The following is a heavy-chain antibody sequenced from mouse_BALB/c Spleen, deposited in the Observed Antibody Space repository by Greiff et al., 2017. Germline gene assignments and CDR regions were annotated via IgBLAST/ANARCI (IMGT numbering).Heavy chain of an antibody. CDR2: ISYSGST. J-gene: IGHJ1*01. V-gene: IGHV3-8*02. Sequence: DVQLQESGPSLVKPSQTLSLTCSVTGDSITSGYWNWIRKFPGNKLEYMGYISYSGSTYYNPSLKSRISITRDTSKNQYYLQLNSVTTEDTATYYCARTASYYGNSYWYFDVWGAGTTVTVSS. CDR1: GDSITSGY. CDR3: ARTASYYGNSYWYFDV. D-gene: IGHD2-10*01.